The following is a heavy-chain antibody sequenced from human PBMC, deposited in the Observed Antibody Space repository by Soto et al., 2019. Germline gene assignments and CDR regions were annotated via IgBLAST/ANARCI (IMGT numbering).Heavy chain of an antibody. D-gene: IGHD4-17*01. Sequence: QVQLVESGGGVVQPGTSLRLSCAASGFTFSRHGMHWVRQTPGKGLEWLAVILNYASGHWYADSVKGRFTISRDNFENTLYLQMNGLRLADTAMYYCARDDDYPDNGFDYWGQGTLVTVSS. J-gene: IGHJ4*02. CDR2: ILNYASGH. V-gene: IGHV3-33*01. CDR1: GFTFSRHG. CDR3: ARDDDYPDNGFDY.